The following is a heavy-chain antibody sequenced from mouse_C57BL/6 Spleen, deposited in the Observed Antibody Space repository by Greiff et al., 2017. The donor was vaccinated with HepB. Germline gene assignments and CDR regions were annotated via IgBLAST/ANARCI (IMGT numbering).Heavy chain of an antibody. J-gene: IGHJ4*01. Sequence: QVQLQQPGAELVKPGASVKLSCKASGYTFTSYWMQWVKQRPGQGLEWIGEMDPSDSYTNYNQKFKGKATLTVDTSSSTAYMQLSSLTSEDSAVYYCARSYGKKEDYYAMDYWGQGTSVTVSS. D-gene: IGHD2-1*01. CDR2: MDPSDSYT. CDR1: GYTFTSYW. V-gene: IGHV1-50*01. CDR3: ARSYGKKEDYYAMDY.